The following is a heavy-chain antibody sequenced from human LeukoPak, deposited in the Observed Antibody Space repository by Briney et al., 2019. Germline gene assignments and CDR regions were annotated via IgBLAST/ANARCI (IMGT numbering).Heavy chain of an antibody. CDR3: AKPARTDAFDI. CDR2: IKTDGSRT. Sequence: PGGSLRLSCVASGFTFSNYWMHWVRQAPGKGLVWVSRIKTDGSRTNYADSVKGRFTISRDNAKNTVYLQMNSLRAEDTAVYYCAKPARTDAFDIWGQGTMITVSS. J-gene: IGHJ3*02. CDR1: GFTFSNYW. D-gene: IGHD1-14*01. V-gene: IGHV3-74*01.